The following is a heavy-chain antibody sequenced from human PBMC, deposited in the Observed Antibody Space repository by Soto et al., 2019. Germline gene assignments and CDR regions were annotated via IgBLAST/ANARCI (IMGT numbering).Heavy chain of an antibody. J-gene: IGHJ4*02. CDR2: IYYSGST. CDR1: GGSISSYY. Sequence: PSETLSLTCTVSGGSISSYYWSWIRQPPGKGLEWIGYIYYSGSTNYNPSLKSRVTISVDTSKNQFSLKLSSVTAADTAVYYCARHAGDIVVVPAAPNFDYWGQGTLVTVSS. CDR3: ARHAGDIVVVPAAPNFDY. V-gene: IGHV4-59*08. D-gene: IGHD2-2*01.